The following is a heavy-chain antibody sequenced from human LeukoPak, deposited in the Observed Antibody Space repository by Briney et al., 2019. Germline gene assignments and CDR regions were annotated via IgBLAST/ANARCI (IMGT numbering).Heavy chain of an antibody. Sequence: ASVKVSCKASGYTFTGYYMHWVRQAPGQGLEWMGWINPNSGGTNYAQKFQGWVTMTRDTSISTAYMELSRLRSDDTAVYYCARAHTNVLLWFGEAYTLDAFDIWGQGTMVTVSS. CDR1: GYTFTGYY. CDR3: ARAHTNVLLWFGEAYTLDAFDI. V-gene: IGHV1-2*04. CDR2: INPNSGGT. D-gene: IGHD3-10*01. J-gene: IGHJ3*02.